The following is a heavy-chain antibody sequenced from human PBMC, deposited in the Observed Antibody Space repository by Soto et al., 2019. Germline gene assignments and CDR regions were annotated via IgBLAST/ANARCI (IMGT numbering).Heavy chain of an antibody. CDR2: ISYDGSNK. Sequence: PGGSLRLSCAASGFTFSSNGMHWVRQAPGKGLEWVAVISYDGSNKQYADSVKGRFTISRGNSKNTLYLQMNSLRAEDTAVYYCARGQHPPARAFDIWGQGTMVTVSS. V-gene: IGHV3-30*03. CDR1: GFTFSSNG. CDR3: ARGQHPPARAFDI. D-gene: IGHD1-1*01. J-gene: IGHJ3*02.